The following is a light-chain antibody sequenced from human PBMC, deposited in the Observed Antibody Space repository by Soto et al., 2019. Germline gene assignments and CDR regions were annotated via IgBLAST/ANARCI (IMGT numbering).Light chain of an antibody. CDR3: QQFGKSSWR. Sequence: QLAPSPSSLAELVGKLLPLTGLASQIISTYLNWYQQRAGLAPRLLIYAASSLQSGVPPRFSGSGSGTDFTLTISRLQPEDFATYFCQQFGKSSWRLGDGAKVEIK. CDR2: AAS. CDR1: QIISTY. J-gene: IGKJ4*02. V-gene: IGKV1-39*01.